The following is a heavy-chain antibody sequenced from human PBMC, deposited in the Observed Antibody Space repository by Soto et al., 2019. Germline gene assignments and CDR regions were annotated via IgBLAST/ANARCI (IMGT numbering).Heavy chain of an antibody. D-gene: IGHD2-21*01. CDR2: IYSGGNP. J-gene: IGHJ4*02. CDR1: GSPSGATY. V-gene: IGHV3-53*01. CDR3: ARGPNSDC. Sequence: EERLVQSGGGLVQPGGPLNSPCEPSGSPSGATYLSWARKAPGKGLELVPLIYSGGNPFYADSMKGRFTLSRDNSNNMLYLQMDSLRAEDTAVYYCARGPNSDCWGQGTLVIVSS.